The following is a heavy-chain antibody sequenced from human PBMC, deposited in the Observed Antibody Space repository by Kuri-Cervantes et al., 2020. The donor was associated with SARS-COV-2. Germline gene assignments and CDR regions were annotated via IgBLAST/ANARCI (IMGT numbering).Heavy chain of an antibody. CDR3: ARDYCSGGSCRDFDY. V-gene: IGHV1-18*01. CDR1: GYTFTSHG. J-gene: IGHJ4*02. Sequence: ASVKVSCKASGYTFTSHGISWVRQAPGQGLEWMGGNRAYNGNTNYAQKLQGRATMNTDTSTSTDYMKLRSLGSDDTAVYYCARDYCSGGSCRDFDYWGQGTLVTVSS. D-gene: IGHD2-15*01. CDR2: NRAYNGNT.